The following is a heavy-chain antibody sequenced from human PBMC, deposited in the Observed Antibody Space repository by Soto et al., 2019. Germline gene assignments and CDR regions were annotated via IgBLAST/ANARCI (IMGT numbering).Heavy chain of an antibody. CDR3: VRDFRGAVAGSEFDH. J-gene: IGHJ4*02. V-gene: IGHV3-74*01. Sequence: EVQLSESGGDLRQPGGSLRLSCAASGFSFVSYWMHWVRQVPGEGLAWVSRINGNADNSDYADSVKGRFTISRDNAMNRLYLQMDSLRADDTGVYYCVRDFRGAVAGSEFDHWGQGTLVTVSS. CDR2: INGNADNS. D-gene: IGHD6-19*01. CDR1: GFSFVSYW.